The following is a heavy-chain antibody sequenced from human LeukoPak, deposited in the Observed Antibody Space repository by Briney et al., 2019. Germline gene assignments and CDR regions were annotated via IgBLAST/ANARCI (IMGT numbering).Heavy chain of an antibody. CDR1: GGSISSGGYS. J-gene: IGHJ5*02. V-gene: IGHV4-30-2*01. CDR2: IYHSGST. Sequence: PSETLSLTCAVYGGSISSGGYSWSWIRQPPGKGLEWIGYIYHSGSTYYNPSLKSRVTISVDRSKNQFSLKLSSVTAADTAVYYCASRYCSSTSCAWDWFDPWGQGTLVTVSS. CDR3: ASRYCSSTSCAWDWFDP. D-gene: IGHD2-2*01.